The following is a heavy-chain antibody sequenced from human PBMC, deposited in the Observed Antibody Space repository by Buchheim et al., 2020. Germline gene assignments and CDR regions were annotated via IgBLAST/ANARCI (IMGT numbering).Heavy chain of an antibody. J-gene: IGHJ4*02. V-gene: IGHV3-74*01. D-gene: IGHD2-15*01. CDR1: GFTFSSYW. CDR3: ARSGDGDYLWWYDH. Sequence: EVQLVESGGDLVQPGGSLRLSCAASGFTFSSYWMHWVSQAPGKGLVWVSRISSDGRRTSYADSVKGRFTIPRDNAKNTLYLQMNSLRAEDTAVFYCARSGDGDYLWWYDHWGQGTL. CDR2: ISSDGRRT.